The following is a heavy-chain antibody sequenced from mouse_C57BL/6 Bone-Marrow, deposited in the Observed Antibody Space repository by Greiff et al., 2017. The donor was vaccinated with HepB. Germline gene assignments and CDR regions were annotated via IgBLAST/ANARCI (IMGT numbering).Heavy chain of an antibody. J-gene: IGHJ3*01. CDR1: GFTFSSYG. CDR3: ASHHYDYDVAY. CDR2: ISSGGSYT. Sequence: EVKLMESGGDLVKPGGSLKLSCAASGFTFSSYGMSWVRQTPDKRLEWVATISSGGSYTYYPDSVKGRFTISRDNAKNTLYLQLSSLKSEDTAMYYCASHHYDYDVAYWGQGTLVTVSA. D-gene: IGHD2-4*01. V-gene: IGHV5-6*01.